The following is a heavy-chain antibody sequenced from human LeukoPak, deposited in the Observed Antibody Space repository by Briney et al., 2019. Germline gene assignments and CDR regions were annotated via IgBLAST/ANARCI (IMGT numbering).Heavy chain of an antibody. CDR2: IHYSGNT. CDR3: GRDSAASNYDWFDP. Sequence: SQTLSLTCTVSGGSISSGGYYWSWIRQFPGKGLEWIGYIHYSGNTFYNPSLKSRVTISVDTSKNQFSLKLSSVTAADTAVYYCGRDSAASNYDWFDPWGQGTLATVSS. CDR1: GGSISSGGYY. V-gene: IGHV4-31*03. D-gene: IGHD4-11*01. J-gene: IGHJ5*02.